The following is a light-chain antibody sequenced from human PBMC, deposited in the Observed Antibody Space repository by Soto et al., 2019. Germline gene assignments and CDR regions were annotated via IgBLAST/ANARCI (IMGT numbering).Light chain of an antibody. Sequence: EIVMTQSPATLSVSPGERATLSCRASQSVSSNLAWYQQKPGQAPRLLIYGASTRATGIPARFSGSGSGTAFTRTISSLQSEDFVVYYCQQYNKWPRTFGQGTKVEIK. CDR1: QSVSSN. CDR3: QQYNKWPRT. J-gene: IGKJ1*01. V-gene: IGKV3-15*01. CDR2: GAS.